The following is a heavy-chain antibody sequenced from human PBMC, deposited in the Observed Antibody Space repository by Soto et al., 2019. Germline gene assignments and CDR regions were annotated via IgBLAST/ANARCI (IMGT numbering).Heavy chain of an antibody. V-gene: IGHV3-23*01. CDR2: ISGSGGST. CDR3: AKRRPPLLSGYFQAFDFDY. Sequence: EVQLLESGGGLVQPGGSLRLSCAASGFTFSSYAMSWVRQAPGKGLEWVSAISGSGGSTYYADSVKGRFTISRDNSKNTLYLQMNSLRAEDTAVYYCAKRRPPLLSGYFQAFDFDYWGQGSLVTVSS. D-gene: IGHD3-3*01. CDR1: GFTFSSYA. J-gene: IGHJ4*02.